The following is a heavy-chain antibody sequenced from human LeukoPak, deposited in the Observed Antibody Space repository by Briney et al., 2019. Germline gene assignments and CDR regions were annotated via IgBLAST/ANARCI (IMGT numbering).Heavy chain of an antibody. Sequence: PGRSLRLSCAASGFTFSSYAMHWVRQAPGKGLEWVAVISYDGSNKYYADSVKGRFTISRDNSKNTLYLQMNSLRAEDTAVHYCARIPSRFTNTAMVDYWGQGTLVTVSS. J-gene: IGHJ4*02. D-gene: IGHD5-18*01. CDR3: ARIPSRFTNTAMVDY. CDR2: ISYDGSNK. V-gene: IGHV3-30-3*01. CDR1: GFTFSSYA.